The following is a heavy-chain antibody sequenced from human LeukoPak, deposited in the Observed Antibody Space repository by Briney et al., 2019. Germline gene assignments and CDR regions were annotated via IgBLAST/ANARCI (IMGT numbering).Heavy chain of an antibody. Sequence: SETLSLTCAVSGGSFSGYYWSWIRQPPGKGLEWIGEINHSGSTNYNPSLKSRVTISVDTSKNQFSLKLSSVTAADTAVYYCARVSERGYSYGWGYYFDYWGQGTLVTVSS. V-gene: IGHV4-34*01. D-gene: IGHD5-18*01. J-gene: IGHJ4*02. CDR1: GGSFSGYY. CDR3: ARVSERGYSYGWGYYFDY. CDR2: INHSGST.